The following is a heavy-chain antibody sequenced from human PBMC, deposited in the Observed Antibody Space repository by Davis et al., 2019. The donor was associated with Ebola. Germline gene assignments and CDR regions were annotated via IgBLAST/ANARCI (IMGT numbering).Heavy chain of an antibody. CDR2: ISSSSSYI. D-gene: IGHD4-11*01. CDR3: ARKGGYSNYVDAFDI. J-gene: IGHJ3*02. CDR1: GFTFSSYS. V-gene: IGHV3-21*01. Sequence: PGGSLRLSCAASGFTFSSYSMNWVRQAPGKGLEWVSSISSSSSYIYYADSVKGRFTISRDNAKNSLYLQTNSLRAEDTAVYYCARKGGYSNYVDAFDIWGQGTMVTVSS.